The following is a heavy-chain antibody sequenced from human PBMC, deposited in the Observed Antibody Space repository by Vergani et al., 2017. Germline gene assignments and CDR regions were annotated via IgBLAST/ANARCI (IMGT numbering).Heavy chain of an antibody. V-gene: IGHV3-30*03. Sequence: QVHLVESGGGVVQPGRSLRLSCVVSGFTSSYYGMHWVRQAPGKGLEWVAVISYDGTQKYYADSVKGRFTISRDNSKSTLYRQMNSLRTEDTAVYYCATKSCGTPGCQIGYFREWGQGTLVNVSS. D-gene: IGHD1-1*01. CDR3: ATKSCGTPGCQIGYFRE. J-gene: IGHJ1*01. CDR1: GFTSSYYG. CDR2: ISYDGTQK.